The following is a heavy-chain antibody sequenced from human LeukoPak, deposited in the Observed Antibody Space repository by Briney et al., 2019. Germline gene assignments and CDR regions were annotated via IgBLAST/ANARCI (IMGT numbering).Heavy chain of an antibody. D-gene: IGHD2-8*01. V-gene: IGHV1-69*04. Sequence: VKVSCKAXGGTFSXXAISWVRQAPGQGREWMGRIIPILGIANYAQKFQGRVTITADKSTSTAYMELSSLRSEDTAVYYCARDKRYCTNGVCYNYYYYGMDVWGQGTTVTVSS. J-gene: IGHJ6*02. CDR1: GGTFSXXA. CDR2: IIPILGIA. CDR3: ARDKRYCTNGVCYNYYYYGMDV.